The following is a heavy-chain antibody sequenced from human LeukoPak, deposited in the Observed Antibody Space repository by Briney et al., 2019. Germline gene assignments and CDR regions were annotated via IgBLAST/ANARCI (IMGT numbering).Heavy chain of an antibody. D-gene: IGHD2/OR15-2a*01. V-gene: IGHV1-69*04. J-gene: IGHJ4*02. Sequence: SVKVSCKASGGTFSSYAISWVRQAPGQELEWMGRTIPILGIANYAQKFQGRVTITADKSTSTAYMELSSLRSEDTAVYYCARVSIGSIDNWGQGTLVTVSS. CDR3: ARVSIGSIDN. CDR1: GGTFSSYA. CDR2: TIPILGIA.